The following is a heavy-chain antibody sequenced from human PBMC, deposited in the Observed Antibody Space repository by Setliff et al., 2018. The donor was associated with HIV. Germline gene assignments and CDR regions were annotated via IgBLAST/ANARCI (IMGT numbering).Heavy chain of an antibody. CDR3: ARGSRGYSYAYYYYYMDV. V-gene: IGHV4-61*01. Sequence: PSETLSLTCTVSGGSISSGSYYWSWIRQPPGKGLEWIGYIYYSGRTNHNPSLKRRVTISVDTSKNQFSLKLSSVTAADTAVYYCARGSRGYSYAYYYYYMDVWGKGTTVTVSS. CDR2: IYYSGRT. J-gene: IGHJ6*03. D-gene: IGHD5-18*01. CDR1: GGSISSGSYY.